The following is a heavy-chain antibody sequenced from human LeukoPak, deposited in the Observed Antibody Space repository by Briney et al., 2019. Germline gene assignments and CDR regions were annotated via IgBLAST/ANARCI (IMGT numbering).Heavy chain of an antibody. D-gene: IGHD3-3*01. J-gene: IGHJ6*02. CDR1: GFTFSSYS. CDR2: ISSSSSYI. CDR3: ARDRDTSYDFWSGYYLRGNYYYYGMDV. V-gene: IGHV3-21*01. Sequence: GGSLRLSCAASGFTFSSYSMNWVRQAPGKGLEWVSSISSSSSYIYYADSVKGRFTISRDNAKNSLYLQMNSLRAEDTAVYYCARDRDTSYDFWSGYYLRGNYYYYGMDVWGQGTTVTVSS.